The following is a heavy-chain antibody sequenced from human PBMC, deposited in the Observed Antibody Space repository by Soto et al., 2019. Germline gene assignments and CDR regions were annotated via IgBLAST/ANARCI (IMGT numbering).Heavy chain of an antibody. CDR1: GYSFTSYA. V-gene: IGHV1-3*05. CDR3: VRDVAAADY. Sequence: QVQLVQSGAEEKKPGASVKVSCKASGYSFTSYAMHWVRQAPGQRLEWMGWINAGNGNTKYSQKFQGRVTITRDTSARQAYMELSGPSSGDTGVYFCVRDVAAADYWGQGTLSTVSS. J-gene: IGHJ4*02. D-gene: IGHD6-13*01. CDR2: INAGNGNT.